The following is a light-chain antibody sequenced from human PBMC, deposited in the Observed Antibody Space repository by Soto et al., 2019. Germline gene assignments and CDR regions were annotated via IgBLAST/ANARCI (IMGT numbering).Light chain of an antibody. CDR2: DVS. V-gene: IGLV2-11*01. Sequence: QSALTQPRSVSGSPGQSVTISCTGTSSDVGDYNYVSWYQQHPGNAPKLVIYDVSKRPSGVPDRFSGSKSGNTASLTISGLQAEDEADFYCCSDAGSFVFGTGTKVTVL. CDR1: SSDVGDYNY. J-gene: IGLJ1*01. CDR3: CSDAGSFV.